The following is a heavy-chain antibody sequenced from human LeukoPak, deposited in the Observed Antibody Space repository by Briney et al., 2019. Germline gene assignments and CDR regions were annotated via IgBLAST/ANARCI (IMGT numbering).Heavy chain of an antibody. CDR3: AREDYYDSGSNDY. J-gene: IGHJ4*02. CDR1: GGSFSNYT. D-gene: IGHD3-22*01. Sequence: GASVKVSCKASGGSFSNYTISWLRQTPGQGLEWMGWMNPNSGNTAYAQKFQGRVTITRNTSISTAYMELSSLRSEDTAVYYCAREDYYDSGSNDYWGQGTLVTVSS. V-gene: IGHV1-8*03. CDR2: MNPNSGNT.